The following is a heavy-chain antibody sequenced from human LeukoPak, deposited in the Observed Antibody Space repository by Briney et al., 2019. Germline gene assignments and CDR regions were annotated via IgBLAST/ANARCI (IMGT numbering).Heavy chain of an antibody. CDR3: AREASITMVRGVITYYYYYGMDV. V-gene: IGHV4-30-4*01. J-gene: IGHJ6*02. CDR1: GGSISSGDYY. CDR2: IYYSGST. Sequence: SETLSLTCTVSGGSISSGDYYWSWIRQPPGKGLEWIGYIYYSGSTYYNPSLKSRVTISVDTSKNQFSLKLSSVTAADTAVYYCAREASITMVRGVITYYYYYGMDVWGQGTTVTVSS. D-gene: IGHD3-10*01.